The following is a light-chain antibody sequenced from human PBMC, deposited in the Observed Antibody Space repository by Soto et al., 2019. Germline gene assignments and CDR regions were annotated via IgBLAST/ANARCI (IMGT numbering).Light chain of an antibody. Sequence: GWTQSPDTLSLSPGERATLSCRASQSVSSNYLAWYQQKPGQAPRLLIYGASTRATGIPDRFSGSGSGTDFTLTISRLEPEDSAVYYCQPYGSSPPWPSCQGTKVDI. CDR1: QSVSSNY. CDR3: QPYGSSPPWP. CDR2: GAS. V-gene: IGKV3-20*01. J-gene: IGKJ1*01.